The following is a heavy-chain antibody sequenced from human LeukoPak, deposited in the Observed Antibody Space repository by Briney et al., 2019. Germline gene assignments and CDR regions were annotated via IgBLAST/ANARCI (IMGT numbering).Heavy chain of an antibody. D-gene: IGHD6-13*01. CDR2: ISSSGSTI. J-gene: IGHJ4*02. Sequence: GGSLRLSCAASGLTFSDYYMSWIRQAPGKGLEWVSYISSSGSTIYYADSVKGRFTISRDNAKNSLYLQMNSLRAEDTAVYYCARVVGGLIAAAGTVDYWGQGTLVTVSS. CDR3: ARVVGGLIAAAGTVDY. V-gene: IGHV3-11*01. CDR1: GLTFSDYY.